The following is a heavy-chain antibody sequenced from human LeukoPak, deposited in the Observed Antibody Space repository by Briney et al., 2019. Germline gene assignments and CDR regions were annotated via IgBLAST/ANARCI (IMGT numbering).Heavy chain of an antibody. CDR2: ISGSGGNA. CDR1: GFTFRSYA. V-gene: IGHV3-23*01. Sequence: PGGSLRLSCAASGFTFRSYAMTWVRQAPGKGLEWVSVISGSGGNAYYADSVKGRFTISRDNFKNTLYLQMNSLTAEDTAIYYCAKGGTSSWYFVFDYWGQGALVTVSS. D-gene: IGHD6-13*01. J-gene: IGHJ4*02. CDR3: AKGGTSSWYFVFDY.